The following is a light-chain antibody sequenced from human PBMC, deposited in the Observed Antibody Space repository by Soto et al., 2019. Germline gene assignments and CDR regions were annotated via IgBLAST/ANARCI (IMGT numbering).Light chain of an antibody. V-gene: IGKV3-20*01. J-gene: IGKJ2*01. CDR2: GAS. CDR1: RSVSSSY. CDR3: QHFGSSPPYT. Sequence: EIVMTQSPATLSVSPGERGTLSCRASRSVSSSYLAWYQQKPGQAPRLLIYGASSRATGIPDRFSGSGFGTDFTLTISRLEPEDLAVYYCQHFGSSPPYTFGQGTKVDIK.